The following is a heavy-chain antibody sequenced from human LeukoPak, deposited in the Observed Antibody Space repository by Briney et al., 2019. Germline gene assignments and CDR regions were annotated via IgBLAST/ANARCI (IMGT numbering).Heavy chain of an antibody. Sequence: ASVKVSCKASGYTFTGYYMHWVRQAPGQGLEWMGWFNPNSGVTKYAQNFQGRVTVTRDTSTSTAYMGLSRLRSDDTAVYYCAREGFDYWGQGTLVTVSS. V-gene: IGHV1-2*02. CDR1: GYTFTGYY. CDR3: AREGFDY. CDR2: FNPNSGVT. J-gene: IGHJ4*02.